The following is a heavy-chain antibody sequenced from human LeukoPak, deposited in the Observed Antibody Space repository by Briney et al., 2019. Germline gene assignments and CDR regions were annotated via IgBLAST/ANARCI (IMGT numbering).Heavy chain of an antibody. D-gene: IGHD6-13*01. CDR2: ISAYNGNT. J-gene: IGHJ4*02. CDR1: GYTFTSYG. V-gene: IGHV1-18*01. CDR3: ARDHEPPYSSSWYGY. Sequence: ASVKVSCKASGYTFTSYGISWVRQAPGQGLEWMGWISAYNGNTNYAQKLQGRVTMTTDTSTSTTYMELRSLRSDDTAVYYCARDHEPPYSSSWYGYWGQGTLVTVSS.